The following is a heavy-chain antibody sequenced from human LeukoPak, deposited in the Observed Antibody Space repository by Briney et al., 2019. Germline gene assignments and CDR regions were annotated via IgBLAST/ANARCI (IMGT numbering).Heavy chain of an antibody. CDR1: GFSLNEYG. D-gene: IGHD3-22*01. J-gene: IGHJ4*02. CDR3: ARDRINMMVLGHDSGLDF. CDR2: ASYDGGHK. Sequence: GGSLRLSCVGSGFSLNEYGIHWVRQAPGKGLERVAVASYDGGHKYYAGSVKGRFTISRDTSSDTVSLQMNSLRVEDTAVYYCARDRINMMVLGHDSGLDFWGQGTLVTVSS. V-gene: IGHV3-30*03.